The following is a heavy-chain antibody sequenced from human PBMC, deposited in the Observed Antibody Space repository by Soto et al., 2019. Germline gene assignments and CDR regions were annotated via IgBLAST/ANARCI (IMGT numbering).Heavy chain of an antibody. CDR1: GGSFSGYY. V-gene: IGHV4-34*01. Sequence: QVQLQQWGAGLLKPSETLSLTCAVYGGSFSGYYWTWIRQPPGTGLEWIGEINHSGSTYYNPSIKSPVTISVDTSKNPFSLKLTSVTAADAAVYYCARDKSTGLFDYWGQRALVTVSS. D-gene: IGHD2-8*02. J-gene: IGHJ4*02. CDR3: ARDKSTGLFDY. CDR2: INHSGST.